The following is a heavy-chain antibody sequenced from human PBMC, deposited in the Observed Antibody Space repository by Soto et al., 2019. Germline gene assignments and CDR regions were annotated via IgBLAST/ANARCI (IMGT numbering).Heavy chain of an antibody. CDR1: GFTFSSYA. V-gene: IGHV3-30-3*01. D-gene: IGHD2-2*01. J-gene: IGHJ6*02. CDR3: ARDFGVVVPAAIDYYYYYGMDV. CDR2: ISYDGSNK. Sequence: PGGSLRLSCAASGFTFSSYAMHWVRQAPGKGLEWVAVISYDGSNKYYADSVKGRFTISRDNSKNTLYLQMNSLRAEDTAVYYCARDFGVVVPAAIDYYYYYGMDVWGQGTTVTVSS.